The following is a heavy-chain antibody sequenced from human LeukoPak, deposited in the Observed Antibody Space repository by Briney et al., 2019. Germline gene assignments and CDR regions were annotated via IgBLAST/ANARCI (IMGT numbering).Heavy chain of an antibody. CDR2: ISRSGSTK. CDR1: GFTFSDYN. D-gene: IGHD2-15*01. J-gene: IGHJ4*02. V-gene: IGHV3-11*04. Sequence: GGSLRLSCAASGFTFSDYNMRWIRQAPGKGLEWVSSISRSGSTKYYADSVKGRFTISRDNAKNSLFLQMNSLRAEDTAVYYCVKDRTFSDYWGQGTLVTVSS. CDR3: VKDRTFSDY.